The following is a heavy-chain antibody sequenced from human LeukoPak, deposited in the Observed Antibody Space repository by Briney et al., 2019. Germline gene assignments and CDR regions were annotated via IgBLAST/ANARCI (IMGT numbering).Heavy chain of an antibody. Sequence: GGSLRLSCAASGFTFSNAWMNWVRQAPGKGLEWVGRIKSKTDGGTTDYAAPVKGRFTISRDDSKNTLYLQMNSLKTEDTAVYYCAKEGYYYSSGSYSRRAFDIWGQGTMVTVSS. J-gene: IGHJ3*02. V-gene: IGHV3-15*07. D-gene: IGHD3-10*01. CDR1: GFTFSNAW. CDR2: IKSKTDGGTT. CDR3: AKEGYYYSSGSYSRRAFDI.